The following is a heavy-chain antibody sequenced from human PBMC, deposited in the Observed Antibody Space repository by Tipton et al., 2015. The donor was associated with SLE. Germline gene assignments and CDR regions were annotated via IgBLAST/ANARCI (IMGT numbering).Heavy chain of an antibody. Sequence: QLVQSGAEVKKPGECLKISCKGSGYSFTSYWIGWVRQMPGKGLEWMGIIYPGDSDTRYSPSFQGQVTISADKSISTAYLQWSSLKASDTAMYYCARDLRSMTTVTRGFDLWGRGTLVTVSS. V-gene: IGHV5-51*03. D-gene: IGHD4-17*01. CDR2: IYPGDSDT. CDR1: GYSFTSYW. CDR3: ARDLRSMTTVTRGFDL. J-gene: IGHJ2*01.